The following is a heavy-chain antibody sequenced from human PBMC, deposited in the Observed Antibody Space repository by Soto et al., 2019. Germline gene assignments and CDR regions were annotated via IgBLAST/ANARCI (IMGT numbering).Heavy chain of an antibody. Sequence: SETLSLTCAVYGGSFSGYYWSWIRQPPGKGLEWIGEINHSGSTNYNPSLKSRATISVDTSKNQFSLKLSSVTAADTAVYYCAGARRTHFDYWGQGTLVTVS. CDR2: INHSGST. J-gene: IGHJ4*02. CDR1: GGSFSGYY. V-gene: IGHV4-34*01. CDR3: AGARRTHFDY.